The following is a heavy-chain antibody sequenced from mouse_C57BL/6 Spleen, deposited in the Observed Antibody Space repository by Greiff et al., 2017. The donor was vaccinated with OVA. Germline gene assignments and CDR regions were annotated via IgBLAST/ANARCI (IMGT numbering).Heavy chain of an antibody. CDR2: IYPGSGST. D-gene: IGHD4-1*01. CDR1: GYTFTSYW. Sequence: VKLMESGAELVKPGASVKMSCKASGYTFTSYWITWVKQRPGQGLEWIGDIYPGSGSTNYNEKFKSKATLTVDTSSSTAYMQLSSLTSEDSAVYYCARGGTGTKDDYWGQGTTLTVSS. J-gene: IGHJ2*01. CDR3: ARGGTGTKDDY. V-gene: IGHV1-55*01.